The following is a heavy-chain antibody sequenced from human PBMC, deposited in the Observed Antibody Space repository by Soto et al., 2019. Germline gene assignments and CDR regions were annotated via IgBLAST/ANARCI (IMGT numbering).Heavy chain of an antibody. CDR2: ISSSSSTI. Sequence: EVQLVESGGGLVQPGGSLRLSCAASGFTFSSCSMNWVRQAPGKGLEWVSYISSSSSTIYYADSVKGRFTISRDNAKNALYLQMNSLRAEDTAVDYCARPGIAAAGPNWYFDLWGRGTLVTVSS. CDR1: GFTFSSCS. CDR3: ARPGIAAAGPNWYFDL. V-gene: IGHV3-48*01. D-gene: IGHD6-13*01. J-gene: IGHJ2*01.